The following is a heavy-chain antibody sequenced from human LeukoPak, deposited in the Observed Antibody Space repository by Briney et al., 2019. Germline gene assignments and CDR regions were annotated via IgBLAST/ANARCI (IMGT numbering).Heavy chain of an antibody. CDR2: INPNSGGT. J-gene: IGHJ4*02. D-gene: IGHD3-10*01. V-gene: IGHV1-2*06. Sequence: ASVKVSCKASGYTFTGYYMHWVRHAPGQGLEWMGRINPNSGGTNYAQKFQGRVTMTRDTSISTAYMELSRLRSDDTAVYYCARVGITMVRGVPSRLNYWGQGTLVTVSS. CDR1: GYTFTGYY. CDR3: ARVGITMVRGVPSRLNY.